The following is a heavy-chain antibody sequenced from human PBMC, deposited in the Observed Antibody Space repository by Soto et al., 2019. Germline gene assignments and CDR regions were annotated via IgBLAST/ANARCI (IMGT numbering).Heavy chain of an antibody. CDR1: GGTFSSYT. Sequence: QVQLVQSGAEVKKPGSSVKVSCKASGGTFSSYTISWVRQAPGQGLEWMGRIIPILGIANYAQKFQGRVTITGDKSTSTAYMELSSLRSEDTAVYYCAVEYCSSTSCYRDYWGQGTLVTVSS. CDR2: IIPILGIA. D-gene: IGHD2-2*02. CDR3: AVEYCSSTSCYRDY. J-gene: IGHJ4*02. V-gene: IGHV1-69*02.